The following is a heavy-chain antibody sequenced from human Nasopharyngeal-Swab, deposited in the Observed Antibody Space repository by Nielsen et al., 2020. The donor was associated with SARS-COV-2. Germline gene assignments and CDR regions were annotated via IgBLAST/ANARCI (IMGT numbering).Heavy chain of an antibody. V-gene: IGHV4-34*01. J-gene: IGHJ5*01. CDR3: ARGLVDVNMMLVVIGFSYWLDS. CDR1: GGSFTDYY. Sequence: SETLSLTCAVSGGSFTDYYWTWIRQPPGKGLEWIGEINHRGSTNYNPSLKSRGTISADTSKNQFSLNLSSVTAADTAVYYCARGLVDVNMMLVVIGFSYWLDSWGQGTLVTVSS. D-gene: IGHD3-22*01. CDR2: INHRGST.